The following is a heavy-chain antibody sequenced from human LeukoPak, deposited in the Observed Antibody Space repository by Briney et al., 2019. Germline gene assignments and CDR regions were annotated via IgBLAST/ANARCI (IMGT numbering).Heavy chain of an antibody. CDR2: ISSSSSYI. J-gene: IGHJ4*02. V-gene: IGHV3-21*01. CDR3: ARVKYSSGWWIYYFDY. Sequence: PGGSLRLSCAASGFTFSSYAMSWVRQAPGKGLEWVSSISSSSSYIYYADSVKGRFTISRDNAKNSLYLQMNSLRAEGTAVYYCARVKYSSGWWIYYFDYWGQGTLVTVSS. D-gene: IGHD6-19*01. CDR1: GFTFSSYA.